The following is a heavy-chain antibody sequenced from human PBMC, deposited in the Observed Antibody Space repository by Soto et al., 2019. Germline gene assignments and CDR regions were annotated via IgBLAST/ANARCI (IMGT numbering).Heavy chain of an antibody. CDR1: GYTLNSYG. CDR3: ASDHRQYSSSCHDY. D-gene: IGHD6-6*01. Sequence: ASAKVSCKASGYTLNSYGLHWVRQAPGQRLEWMGWINAANGDTKYSPKFQGRVTITRDTSASTAYMELSSLRSEDTAVYYCASDHRQYSSSCHDYWGQGTLVTV. V-gene: IGHV1-3*01. J-gene: IGHJ4*02. CDR2: INAANGDT.